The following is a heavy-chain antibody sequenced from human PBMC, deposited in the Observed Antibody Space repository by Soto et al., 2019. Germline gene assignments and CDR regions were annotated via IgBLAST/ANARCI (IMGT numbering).Heavy chain of an antibody. CDR2: MNPNSGNT. V-gene: IGHV1-8*01. Sequence: ASVKVSCKASGYTFTSYDINWVRQATGQGLEWMGWMNPNSGNTGCAQKFQGRVTMTRHNSISTAYMELSSLRSEDTAVYYCAREKYDILTGYYPSYYYYGMDVWGQGTTVTVSS. J-gene: IGHJ6*02. CDR3: AREKYDILTGYYPSYYYYGMDV. CDR1: GYTFTSYD. D-gene: IGHD3-9*01.